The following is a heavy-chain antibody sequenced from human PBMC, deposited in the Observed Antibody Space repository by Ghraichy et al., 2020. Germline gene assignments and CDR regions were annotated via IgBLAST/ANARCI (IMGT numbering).Heavy chain of an antibody. V-gene: IGHV3-21*01. CDR1: GFTFSSYS. D-gene: IGHD5-12*01. Sequence: GESLNIACAASGFTFSSYSMNWVRQAPGKGLEWVSSISSSSSYIYYADSVKGRFTISRDNAKNSLYLQMNSLRAEDTAVYYCACGGAVDIVATGWFDPWGQGTLVTVSS. J-gene: IGHJ5*02. CDR2: ISSSSSYI. CDR3: ACGGAVDIVATGWFDP.